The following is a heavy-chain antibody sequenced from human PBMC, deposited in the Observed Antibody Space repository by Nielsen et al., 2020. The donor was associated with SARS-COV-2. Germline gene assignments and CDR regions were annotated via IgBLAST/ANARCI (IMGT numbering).Heavy chain of an antibody. Sequence: GESLKISCAASGFTFSSYSMNWVRQAPGKGLEWVSSISSSSSYIYYADSVKGRFTISRDNAKNSLYLQMNSLRAEDTAVYYCAKDGVLGMWGYFDFGGQGTMVTVSS. CDR1: GFTFSSYS. V-gene: IGHV3-21*01. CDR3: AKDGVLGMWGYFDF. CDR2: ISSSSSYI. D-gene: IGHD1-26*01. J-gene: IGHJ4*02.